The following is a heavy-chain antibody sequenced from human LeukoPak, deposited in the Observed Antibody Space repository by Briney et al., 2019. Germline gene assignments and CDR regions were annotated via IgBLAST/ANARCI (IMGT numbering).Heavy chain of an antibody. CDR2: IVGSGGST. Sequence: HPGGSLRLSCAASGFTLSNYGMSWVRQAPGKGLEWVSGIVGSGGSTFYADSVQGRFTISRDNSKNTLYLQMNSLRAEDTAVYYCARSVSSGWYPDIDYWGQGTLVTVSS. V-gene: IGHV3-23*01. CDR3: ARSVSSGWYPDIDY. D-gene: IGHD6-19*01. CDR1: GFTLSNYG. J-gene: IGHJ4*02.